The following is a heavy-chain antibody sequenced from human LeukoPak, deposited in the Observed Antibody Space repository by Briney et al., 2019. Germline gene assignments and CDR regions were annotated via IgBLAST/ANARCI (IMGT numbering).Heavy chain of an antibody. CDR1: GFTVSSTY. V-gene: IGHV3-66*01. CDR3: ARDLSYCGGDCYAH. Sequence: PGGSLSLSFAASGFTVSSTYMSWVRQAPGKGLEWVSVIYSGGTTYYADSVKGRFTISRDNSKNTLYLQMNSLRAEDTAVYYCARDLSYCGGDCYAHWGQGTLVTVSS. J-gene: IGHJ5*02. CDR2: IYSGGTT. D-gene: IGHD2-21*01.